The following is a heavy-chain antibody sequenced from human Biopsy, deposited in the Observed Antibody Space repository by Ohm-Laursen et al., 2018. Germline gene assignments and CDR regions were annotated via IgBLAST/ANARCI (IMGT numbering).Heavy chain of an antibody. CDR2: ITGGGDRT. D-gene: IGHD3-9*01. Sequence: SLRLSCAASGFTFSSYAMTWVRQAPGKGLEWVAGITGGGDRTYYADSVKGRFTISRDNSKNTLFLQMNSLRAEDTALYYCAKDGYYDILTGPPSDYWGQGTLVTVSS. CDR1: GFTFSSYA. CDR3: AKDGYYDILTGPPSDY. J-gene: IGHJ4*02. V-gene: IGHV3-23*01.